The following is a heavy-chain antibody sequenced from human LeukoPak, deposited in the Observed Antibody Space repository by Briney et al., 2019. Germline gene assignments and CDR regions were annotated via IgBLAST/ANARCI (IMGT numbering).Heavy chain of an antibody. Sequence: GGSLRLSCAASGFTFSSYSMNWVRQAPGKGLEWASGISWNSGSIGYADSVRGRFTISRDNAKNSLYLQMNSLRAEDMALYYCAKDRIAAAFDAFDIWGQGTMVTVSS. J-gene: IGHJ3*02. D-gene: IGHD6-13*01. V-gene: IGHV3-9*03. CDR2: ISWNSGSI. CDR3: AKDRIAAAFDAFDI. CDR1: GFTFSSYS.